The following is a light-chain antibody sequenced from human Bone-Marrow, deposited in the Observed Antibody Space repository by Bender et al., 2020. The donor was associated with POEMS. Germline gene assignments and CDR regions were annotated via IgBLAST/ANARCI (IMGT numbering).Light chain of an antibody. CDR3: CSYAGSNYYV. Sequence: QSALTQPASVSGSPGQSITISCTGTSNDVGTYNYVAWYQQHPGKVPKLIIYDVNKRPSGVPDRFSGSNSGNTASLTISGLQAEDEADYYCCSYAGSNYYVFGSGTKVTVL. V-gene: IGLV2-8*01. CDR1: SNDVGTYNY. J-gene: IGLJ1*01. CDR2: DVN.